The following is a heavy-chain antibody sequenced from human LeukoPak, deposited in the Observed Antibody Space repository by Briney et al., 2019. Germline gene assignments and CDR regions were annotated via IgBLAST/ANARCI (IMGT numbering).Heavy chain of an antibody. J-gene: IGHJ4*02. CDR1: GFTFSSYT. V-gene: IGHV3-23*01. D-gene: IGHD7-27*01. Sequence: GGSLRLSCAAPGFTFSSYTMSWVRQAPGKGLEWVSTITTSDGDTYYADSVKGRFTVSRDNSKNTLFLQMNSLRAEDTAVYYCAKDGGLWVSAHWGDSWGRGTLVTVSS. CDR3: AKDGGLWVSAHWGDS. CDR2: ITTSDGDT.